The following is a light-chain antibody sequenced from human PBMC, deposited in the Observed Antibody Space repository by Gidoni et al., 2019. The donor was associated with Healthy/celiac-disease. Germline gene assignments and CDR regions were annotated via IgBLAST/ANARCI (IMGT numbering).Light chain of an antibody. Sequence: LSCRASQSVSSNLAWYQQKPGQAPRLLIYGASTRATGIPARFSGSGSGTEFTLTISSLQSEDFAVYYCQQYNNWPPWTFGQGTKVEIK. J-gene: IGKJ1*01. CDR1: QSVSSN. CDR3: QQYNNWPPWT. V-gene: IGKV3-15*01. CDR2: GAS.